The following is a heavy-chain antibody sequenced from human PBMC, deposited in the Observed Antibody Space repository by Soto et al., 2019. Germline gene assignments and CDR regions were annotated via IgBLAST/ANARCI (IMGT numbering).Heavy chain of an antibody. V-gene: IGHV4-39*01. CDR3: ARRSTVTYDY. CDR2: FYYSQST. D-gene: IGHD4-17*01. J-gene: IGHJ4*02. Sequence: PSETLSLTCTVSGGSLTSNSYYWGWIRQPPGKGLEWIGSFYYSQSTYFNPSLKSRVTISVETSKNQYSLKLSAVTAADTAVYYCARRSTVTYDYWGQGILVPVSS. CDR1: GGSLTSNSYY.